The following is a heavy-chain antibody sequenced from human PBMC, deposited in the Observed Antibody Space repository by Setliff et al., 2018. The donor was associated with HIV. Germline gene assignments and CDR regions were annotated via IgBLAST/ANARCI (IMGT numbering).Heavy chain of an antibody. D-gene: IGHD3-10*01. CDR2: ISGDNGNT. CDR3: AREYGAVRKYIDY. J-gene: IGHJ4*02. CDR1: GYTFTSYA. Sequence: ASVKVSCKASGYTFTSYAMHWVRQAPGQGLEWMGWISGDNGNTKYAQKLQGRVTITPDTSTSTAYMELRSLRSDDTAVYYCAREYGAVRKYIDYWGQGTLVTVSS. V-gene: IGHV1-18*01.